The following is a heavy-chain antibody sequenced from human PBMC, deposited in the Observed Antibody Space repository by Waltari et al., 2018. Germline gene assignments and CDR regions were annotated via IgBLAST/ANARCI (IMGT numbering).Heavy chain of an antibody. D-gene: IGHD3-22*01. Sequence: QVQLQESGPGLVKPSETLSLTCTVSGGSISSHYWSWIRQPPEKGLEWIGYIYYSGSTNYNPSLKSRVTISVDTSKNQFSLKLSSVTAADTAVYYCARAGSSGSNAFDIWGQGTMVTVSS. CDR2: IYYSGST. V-gene: IGHV4-59*11. J-gene: IGHJ3*02. CDR3: ARAGSSGSNAFDI. CDR1: GGSISSHY.